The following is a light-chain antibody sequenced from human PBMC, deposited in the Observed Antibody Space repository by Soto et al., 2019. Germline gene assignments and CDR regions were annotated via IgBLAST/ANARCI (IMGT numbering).Light chain of an antibody. V-gene: IGLV1-51*01. CDR1: FSNIETNY. Sequence: QSVLTQPPSVSAAPGQTVTISCSGSFSNIETNYVSWYQHLPGTAPKLLIYDNNKRTSGIPARFSGSKSGTSATLGITGLQTGDEADYYCGSWDSSRSAVVFGGGTKVTVL. J-gene: IGLJ2*01. CDR2: DNN. CDR3: GSWDSSRSAVV.